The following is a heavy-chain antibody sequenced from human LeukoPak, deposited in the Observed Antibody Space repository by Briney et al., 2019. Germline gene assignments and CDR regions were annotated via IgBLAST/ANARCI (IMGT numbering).Heavy chain of an antibody. Sequence: RGSLRLSCAASGFTVSSNYMSWVRQAPGKGLEWVSVIYSGGSTYYADSVKGRFTISRDNSKNTLYLQMNSLRAEDTAVYYCASSNNPSIAAADPFDYWGQGTLVTVSS. CDR1: GFTVSSNY. CDR3: ASSNNPSIAAADPFDY. V-gene: IGHV3-66*01. CDR2: IYSGGST. J-gene: IGHJ4*02. D-gene: IGHD6-13*01.